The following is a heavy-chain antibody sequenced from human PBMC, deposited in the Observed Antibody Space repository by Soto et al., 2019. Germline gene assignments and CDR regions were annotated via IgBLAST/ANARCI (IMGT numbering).Heavy chain of an antibody. CDR1: GFTFSNYA. CDR3: AKHVRDGTSSPYYFDY. Sequence: GGSLRLSCAGSGFTFSNYAMSWGRKAPGKGLEWVSAISSAFNTYYADSVKGRFTISKDNSKNTLSLQMNSLRAEDTAVYYCAKHVRDGTSSPYYFDYWGQGTLVTVSS. J-gene: IGHJ4*02. CDR2: ISSAFNT. V-gene: IGHV3-23*01. D-gene: IGHD6-6*01.